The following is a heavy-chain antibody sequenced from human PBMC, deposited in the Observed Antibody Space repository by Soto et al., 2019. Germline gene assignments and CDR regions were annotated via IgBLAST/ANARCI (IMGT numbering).Heavy chain of an antibody. Sequence: SVKVSCKASGYTFTTYGIHWVRQAPGQRLEWMGWINAGNGDTKYSQKFQGRVTITGDKSASTVYMELSSLRSEDTAVFYCARDLGVVVIDYWGQGTLVTVSS. J-gene: IGHJ4*02. CDR3: ARDLGVVVIDY. CDR1: GYTFTTYG. V-gene: IGHV1-3*01. CDR2: INAGNGDT. D-gene: IGHD3-22*01.